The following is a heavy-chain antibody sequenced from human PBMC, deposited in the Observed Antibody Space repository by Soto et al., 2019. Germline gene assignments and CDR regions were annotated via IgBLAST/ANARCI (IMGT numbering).Heavy chain of an antibody. CDR2: IWYDGSNK. J-gene: IGHJ4*02. V-gene: IGHV3-33*01. D-gene: IGHD5-18*01. CDR1: GFTFSIYG. CDR3: ASRRIQPEY. Sequence: GGSLRLSCAASGFTFSIYGMHWVRQAPGKGLEWVAVIWYDGSNKYYADSVKGRFTISRDNSKNTLYLQMNSLRAEDTAVYYCASRRIQPEYWGQGTLVTVSS.